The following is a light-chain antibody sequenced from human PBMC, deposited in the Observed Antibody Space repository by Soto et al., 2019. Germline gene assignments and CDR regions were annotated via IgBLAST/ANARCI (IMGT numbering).Light chain of an antibody. Sequence: EIVLTQSTGTLSLSPGERATLSCRASQSVSSSYLAWYQQKPGQAPRLLIYGASSRATGIPDRFSGSGSGTDFTLTISRLEPEDFAVYYCQQYVTSPRTFGGGTKV. V-gene: IGKV3-20*01. CDR2: GAS. CDR1: QSVSSSY. CDR3: QQYVTSPRT. J-gene: IGKJ4*01.